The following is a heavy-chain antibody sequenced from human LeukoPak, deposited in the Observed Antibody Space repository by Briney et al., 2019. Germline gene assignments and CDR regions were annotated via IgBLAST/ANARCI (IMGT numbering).Heavy chain of an antibody. V-gene: IGHV1-8*01. CDR1: GYTFTSYD. CDR3: VRGASRSFDL. Sequence: ASVKVSCKASGYTFTSYDINWVRQATGQGLEWMGWMNPNSGNRGYTQNFQGRVTFTRNTSIRTAYMELSSLRSQDTAVYYCVRGASRSFDLWGPGTLVTVSS. CDR2: MNPNSGNR. J-gene: IGHJ4*02.